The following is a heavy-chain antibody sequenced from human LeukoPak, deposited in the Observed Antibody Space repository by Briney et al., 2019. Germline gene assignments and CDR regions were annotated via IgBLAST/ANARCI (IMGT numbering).Heavy chain of an antibody. CDR2: ISAYNGNT. CDR1: GYTFTSYG. CDR3: ARDRTEWFGGSSIDY. Sequence: ASVKVSCKASGYTFTSYGISWVRQAPGQGLEWMGWISAYNGNTNYAQKLQGRVTMTTDTSTSTAYMELRSLRSDDTAVYYCARDRTEWFGGSSIDYWGQGTLVTVSS. V-gene: IGHV1-18*04. J-gene: IGHJ4*02. D-gene: IGHD3-10*01.